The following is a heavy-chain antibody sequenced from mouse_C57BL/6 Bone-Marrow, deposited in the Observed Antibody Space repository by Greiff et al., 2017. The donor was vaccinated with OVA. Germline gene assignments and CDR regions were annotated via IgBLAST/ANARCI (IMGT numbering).Heavy chain of an antibody. CDR2: IYPRSGNT. D-gene: IGHD1-1*01. CDR1: GYTFTSYG. V-gene: IGHV1-81*01. J-gene: IGHJ3*01. Sequence: QVQLKQSGAELARPGASVKLSCKASGYTFTSYGISWVKQRTGQGLEWIGEIYPRSGNTYYNEKFKGKATLTADKSSSTAYMELRSLTSEDSAVYFCARATTVVDAWFAYWGQGTLVTVSA. CDR3: ARATTVVDAWFAY.